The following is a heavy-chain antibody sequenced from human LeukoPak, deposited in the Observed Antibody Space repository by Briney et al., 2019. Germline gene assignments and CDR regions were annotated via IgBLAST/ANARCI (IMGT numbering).Heavy chain of an antibody. CDR3: ARRYSSGWYGY. CDR2: INHSGST. J-gene: IGHJ4*02. V-gene: IGHV4-34*01. CDR1: GGSFSGYY. Sequence: SETLSLTCAVYGGSFSGYYWSWIRQPPGKGLEWIGEINHSGSTNYNPSHKSRVTISVDTSKNQFSLKLSSVTAADTAVYYCARRYSSGWYGYWGQGTLVTVSS. D-gene: IGHD6-19*01.